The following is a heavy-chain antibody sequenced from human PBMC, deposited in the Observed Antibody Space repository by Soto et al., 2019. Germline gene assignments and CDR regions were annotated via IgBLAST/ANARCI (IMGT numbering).Heavy chain of an antibody. CDR3: VRSVSRDSWRADF. CDR1: VGSSGSYH. J-gene: IGHJ4*02. D-gene: IGHD2-21*01. V-gene: IGHV4-4*07. CDR2: IYVSGIT. Sequence: SETLSLTCTVSVGSSGSYHWSWVRQPAGKGLEWIGRIYVSGITDYNPSLTSRVTMSVDTSKNQFSLKVKSVTAADTAVYYGVRSVSRDSWRADFWGQGSLVTVSS.